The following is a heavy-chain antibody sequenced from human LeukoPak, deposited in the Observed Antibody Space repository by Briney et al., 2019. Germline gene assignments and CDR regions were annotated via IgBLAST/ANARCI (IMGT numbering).Heavy chain of an antibody. J-gene: IGHJ6*02. V-gene: IGHV3-11*01. CDR2: ISSSGNTI. Sequence: GGSLRLSCAAAGFSFSDYYMSWIRQAPGKVLEWVSYISSSGNTIYYADSVKGRFTISRVNAKTSLYLQMNSLRAEDTAVYYCARDGNRFLEWSHPTYFYYGMDVWGQGTTVTVSS. CDR3: ARDGNRFLEWSHPTYFYYGMDV. D-gene: IGHD3-3*01. CDR1: GFSFSDYY.